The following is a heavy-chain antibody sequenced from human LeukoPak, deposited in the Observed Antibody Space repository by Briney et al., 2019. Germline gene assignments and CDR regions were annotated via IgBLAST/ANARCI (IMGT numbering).Heavy chain of an antibody. V-gene: IGHV3-7*01. D-gene: IGHD3-10*01. CDR3: ARDKGGMVPFDY. J-gene: IGHJ4*02. Sequence: TGGSLRLSCEASGFTFDTFWMSWVRQAPGKGPEWVANINQGGSVKNYVDSVKGRFTIARDDAKNTLFLQMDSLRAEDTAIYFCARDKGGMVPFDYWGQGTQVTVSS. CDR2: INQGGSVK. CDR1: GFTFDTFW.